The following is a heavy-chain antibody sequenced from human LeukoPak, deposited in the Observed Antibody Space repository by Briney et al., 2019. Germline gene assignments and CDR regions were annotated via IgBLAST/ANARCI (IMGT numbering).Heavy chain of an antibody. CDR1: GLTFSSYG. Sequence: GGSLRLSCAASGLTFSSYGMHWVRQAPGKGLEWVAVISYDGSNKYYADSVKGRFTISRDNSKNTLYLQMNSLRAEDTAVYYCASLLSGSNQINDYWGQGTLVTVSS. J-gene: IGHJ4*02. CDR2: ISYDGSNK. CDR3: ASLLSGSNQINDY. D-gene: IGHD3-16*02. V-gene: IGHV3-30*03.